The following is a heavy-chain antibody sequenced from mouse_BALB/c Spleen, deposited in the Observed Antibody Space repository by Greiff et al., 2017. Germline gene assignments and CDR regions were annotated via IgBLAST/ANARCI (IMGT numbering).Heavy chain of an antibody. CDR2: INPSTGYT. V-gene: IGHV1-7*01. CDR1: GYTFTSYW. J-gene: IGHJ3*01. CDR3: ALIGYDPAWFAY. Sequence: VQLVESGAELAKPGASVKMSCKASGYTFTSYWMHWVKQRPGQGLEWIGYINPSTGYTEYNQKFKDKATLTADKSSSTAYMQLSSLTSEDSAVYYCALIGYDPAWFAYWGQGTLVTVSA. D-gene: IGHD2-3*01.